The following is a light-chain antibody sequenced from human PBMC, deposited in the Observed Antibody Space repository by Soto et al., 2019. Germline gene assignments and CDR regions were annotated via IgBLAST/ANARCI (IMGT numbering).Light chain of an antibody. CDR3: MQALQTPVT. CDR1: QSLLHGDAYNY. V-gene: IGKV2-28*01. Sequence: IVMTQSPLSLPVTPGEPASISCRSSQSLLHGDAYNYLDWYLQKPGQSPQLLIYLGSNRASGVPDRFSGSGSGTEFTLKISRVEAEDVGVYYCMQALQTPVTFGQGTRLEIK. J-gene: IGKJ5*01. CDR2: LGS.